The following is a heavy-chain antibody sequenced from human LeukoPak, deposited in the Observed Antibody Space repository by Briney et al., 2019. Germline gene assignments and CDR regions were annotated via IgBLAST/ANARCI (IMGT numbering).Heavy chain of an antibody. D-gene: IGHD3-10*01. J-gene: IGHJ4*02. CDR2: IIPIFGTA. CDR3: AREDTLYYYGSGSYQFDY. V-gene: IGHV1-69*13. CDR1: GYTFTSYY. Sequence: GASVKVSCKASGYTFTSYYMHWVRQAPGQGLEWMGGIIPIFGTANYAQKFQGRVTITADESTSTAYMELSSLRSEDTAVYYCAREDTLYYYGSGSYQFDYWGQGTLVTVSS.